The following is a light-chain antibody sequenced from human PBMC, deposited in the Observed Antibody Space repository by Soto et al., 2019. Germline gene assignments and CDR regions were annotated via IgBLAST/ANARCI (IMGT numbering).Light chain of an antibody. J-gene: IGKJ5*01. Sequence: EIVMTQSPATLSLSPGERATLSCRASQSVSTNVAWYQQRPGQALSLLIYGASTRASGCPARFTGSGSGTEFTLTISSLQSEDFPLYYCQQYDNWPPGITFGQGTRLEIK. CDR2: GAS. CDR3: QQYDNWPPGIT. V-gene: IGKV3-15*01. CDR1: QSVSTN.